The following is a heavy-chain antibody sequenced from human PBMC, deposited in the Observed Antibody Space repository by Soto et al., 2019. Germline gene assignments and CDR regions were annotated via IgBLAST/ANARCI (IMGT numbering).Heavy chain of an antibody. Sequence: EVQLVESGGGLVKPGGSLRLSCAASGFTFSSYSMNWVRQAPGKGLEWVSSISSSSSYIYYADSVKGRFTISRDNAKNSLYLQMNSLRAEDTAVYYCARGLRQLLGRGLAFDIWGQGTMVTVSS. CDR2: ISSSSSYI. V-gene: IGHV3-21*01. D-gene: IGHD6-13*01. CDR3: ARGLRQLLGRGLAFDI. J-gene: IGHJ3*02. CDR1: GFTFSSYS.